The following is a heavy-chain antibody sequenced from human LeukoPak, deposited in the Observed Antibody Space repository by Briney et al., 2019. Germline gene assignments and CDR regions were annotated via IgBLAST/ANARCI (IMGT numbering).Heavy chain of an antibody. CDR3: ASVADY. Sequence: GGSLRLSCVASGFTFSSFGMHWVRQAPGKGLESVAVISHDGTYKNYADSVKGRFTISRDTSKNTVYLQMNSLRSEDTAVYYCASVADYWGQGTLVTISS. CDR1: GFTFSSFG. CDR2: ISHDGTYK. V-gene: IGHV3-30*03. J-gene: IGHJ4*02.